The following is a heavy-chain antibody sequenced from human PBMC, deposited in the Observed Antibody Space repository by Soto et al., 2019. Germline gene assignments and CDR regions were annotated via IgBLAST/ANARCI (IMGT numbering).Heavy chain of an antibody. V-gene: IGHV3-73*02. CDR3: TRQTDAVQWLVVPTDYNFDY. J-gene: IGHJ4*02. D-gene: IGHD6-19*01. CDR1: GFTFGGSA. Sequence: EGQLVESGGGLVQPGGSLKLSCAASGFTFGGSAMHWVRQASGKGLEWVGHIRSKTNSYATAYAESVKGRFTLSRDDSMNTAYLQMNSLKTEDTAVYFCTRQTDAVQWLVVPTDYNFDYWGQGTLVTVSS. CDR2: IRSKTNSYAT.